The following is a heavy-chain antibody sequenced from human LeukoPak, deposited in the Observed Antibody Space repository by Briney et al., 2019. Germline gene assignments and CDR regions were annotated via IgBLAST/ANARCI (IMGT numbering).Heavy chain of an antibody. CDR2: ISSDSSYT. D-gene: IGHD6-6*01. CDR3: ARGGSSFSSRDY. CDR1: GFTFSDYS. Sequence: PGGSLRLSCAASGFTFSDYSMSWIRQAPGKGLELVSCISSDSSYTNYADSVKGRFTISRDNAKNSLYVQMNSLRAEDTAVYYCARGGSSFSSRDYWGQGTLATVSS. J-gene: IGHJ4*02. V-gene: IGHV3-11*05.